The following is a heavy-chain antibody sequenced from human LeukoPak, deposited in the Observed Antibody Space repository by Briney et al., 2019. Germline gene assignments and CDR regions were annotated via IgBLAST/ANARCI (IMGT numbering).Heavy chain of an antibody. CDR2: IYTRGSA. CDR1: GGCICSYY. J-gene: IGHJ6*03. D-gene: IGHD3-10*01. V-gene: IGHV4-4*07. Sequence: SETLSLTCTVSGGCICSYYWSWIRLPAGKGLEWIGRIYTRGSANYNPSLKSRVTISVDTSKNQFSLKLSSVTAADTAVYYCARARYYYGSGSYYPELYYYMDVWGKGTTVTISS. CDR3: ARARYYYGSGSYYPELYYYMDV.